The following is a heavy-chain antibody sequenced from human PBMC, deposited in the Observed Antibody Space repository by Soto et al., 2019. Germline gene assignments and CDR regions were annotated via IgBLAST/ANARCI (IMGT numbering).Heavy chain of an antibody. CDR1: GFTFSSYA. V-gene: IGHV3-23*01. CDR2: ISGSGGST. D-gene: IGHD2-15*01. CDR3: AKVRSQYCSGGSCYADAFDI. Sequence: EVQLLESGGGLVQPGGSLRLSCAASGFTFSSYAMSWVRQAPGKGLEWVSAISGSGGSTYYADSVKGWFTISRDNSKNTLYLQMNSLRAEDTAVYYCAKVRSQYCSGGSCYADAFDIWGQGTMVTVSS. J-gene: IGHJ3*02.